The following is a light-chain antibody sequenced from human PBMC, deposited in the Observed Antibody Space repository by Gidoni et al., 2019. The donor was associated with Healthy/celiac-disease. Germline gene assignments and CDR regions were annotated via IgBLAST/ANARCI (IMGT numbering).Light chain of an antibody. V-gene: IGKV4-1*01. CDR3: QQYYGTPIT. J-gene: IGKJ5*01. Sequence: DIVMTQSPDSLAVSLGERATINCKSSQSILYSSNNKNYLAWYQQKQGQPPKLLIYWASTRESGVPDRFSGSGSGTDFTLTISSLQAEDVAVYYCQQYYGTPITFGQGTRLEIK. CDR2: WAS. CDR1: QSILYSSNNKNY.